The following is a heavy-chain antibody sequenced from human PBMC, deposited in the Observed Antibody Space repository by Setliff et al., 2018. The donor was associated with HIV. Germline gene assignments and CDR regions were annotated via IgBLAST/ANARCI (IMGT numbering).Heavy chain of an antibody. V-gene: IGHV3-23*03. J-gene: IGHJ4*02. CDR3: ARYSSSWHTFDY. D-gene: IGHD6-13*01. CDR2: SYSDGSKT. Sequence: GGSLRLSCVASGFSFSSYAMSWVRQAPGKGLEWVSLSYSDGSKTYYADSVKGRFTVSRDNSNNILYLQMNSLTPEDTAVYHCARYSSSWHTFDYWGQGIPVTVSS. CDR1: GFSFSSYA.